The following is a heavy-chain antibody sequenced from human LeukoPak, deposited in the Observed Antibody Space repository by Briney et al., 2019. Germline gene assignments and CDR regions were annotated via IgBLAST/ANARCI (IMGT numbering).Heavy chain of an antibody. CDR1: GASITTSY. CDR3: ARGPVTTGYFAY. V-gene: IGHV4-59*01. D-gene: IGHD4-17*01. Sequence: SETLSLTCTVSGASITTSYWSWIRQPPGKGLEWIGYIYYSGGTNYNPSLKSRVTISVDTSKNQFSLKLSSVTAPDTAVYFCARGPVTTGYFAYWGQGTLVTVSS. J-gene: IGHJ4*02. CDR2: IYYSGGT.